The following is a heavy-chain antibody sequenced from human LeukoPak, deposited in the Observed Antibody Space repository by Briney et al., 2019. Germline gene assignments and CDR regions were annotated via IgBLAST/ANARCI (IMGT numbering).Heavy chain of an antibody. J-gene: IGHJ4*02. CDR3: ARDLSSTSNWELDS. CDR2: INANSGGT. Sequence: GASVKVFCKASGYTFSGYFIHWVRQAAGQGVEWMGRINANSGGTEYAQNFQGRVTMTRDTSISTASMELSRLTSDDTAVYYCARDLSSTSNWELDSWGQGTLVTVSS. CDR1: GYTFSGYF. V-gene: IGHV1-2*06. D-gene: IGHD7-27*01.